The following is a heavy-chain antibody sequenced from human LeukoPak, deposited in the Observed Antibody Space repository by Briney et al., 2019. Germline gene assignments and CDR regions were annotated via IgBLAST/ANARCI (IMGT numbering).Heavy chain of an antibody. V-gene: IGHV1-69*13. D-gene: IGHD3-16*01. Sequence: ASVKVSCKASGGTFSSYAISWVRQAPGQGLEWMGGIIPIFGTANYAQKFQGRVTITADESTSTAYMELSSLRSEDTAVYYCARSMHMGYYFDYWGQGTLVTVSS. CDR2: IIPIFGTA. J-gene: IGHJ4*02. CDR3: ARSMHMGYYFDY. CDR1: GGTFSSYA.